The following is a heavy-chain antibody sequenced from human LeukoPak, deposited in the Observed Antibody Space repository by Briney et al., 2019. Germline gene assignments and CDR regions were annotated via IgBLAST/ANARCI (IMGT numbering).Heavy chain of an antibody. V-gene: IGHV3-74*03. J-gene: IGHJ4*02. CDR3: AREGYSTGWYFFDN. Sequence: GGSLRLSCEAYGFSLNSYWMHWVRQAPGEGPVWVSRISVDGRSIAYADSVKGRFTISRDNAKNTLYLGMNSLRADDTAVYYCAREGYSTGWYFFDNWGRGTRVTVSS. CDR1: GFSLNSYW. CDR2: ISVDGRSI. D-gene: IGHD6-13*01.